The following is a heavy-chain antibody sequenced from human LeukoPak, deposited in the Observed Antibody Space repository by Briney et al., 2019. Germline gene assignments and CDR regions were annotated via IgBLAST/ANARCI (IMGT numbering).Heavy chain of an antibody. CDR1: GGSISGSNYY. J-gene: IGHJ5*02. Sequence: SETLSLTCTVSGGSISGSNYYWGWIRQLPGKGLEWIGEINHSGSTNYNPSLKSRVTISVDTSKNQFSLKLSSVTAADTAVYYCARQSYGSGSYHSWFDPWGQGTLVTVSS. D-gene: IGHD3-10*01. CDR3: ARQSYGSGSYHSWFDP. V-gene: IGHV4-39*01. CDR2: INHSGST.